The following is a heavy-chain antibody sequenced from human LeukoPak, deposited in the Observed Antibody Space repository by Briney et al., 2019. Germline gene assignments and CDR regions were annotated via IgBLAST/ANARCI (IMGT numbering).Heavy chain of an antibody. D-gene: IGHD4-11*01. Sequence: ASVKVSCKASGYTFTGYYMHWVRQAPGQGLEWMGWINPNSGGTNYAQKFQGRVTMTRDTFISTAYMELSRLRSDDTAVYYCARERKTTTTHYFDYWGQGTLVTVSS. V-gene: IGHV1-2*02. J-gene: IGHJ4*02. CDR1: GYTFTGYY. CDR3: ARERKTTTTHYFDY. CDR2: INPNSGGT.